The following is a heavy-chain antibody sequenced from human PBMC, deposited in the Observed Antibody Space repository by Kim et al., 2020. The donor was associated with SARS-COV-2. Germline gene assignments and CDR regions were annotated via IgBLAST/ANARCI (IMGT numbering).Heavy chain of an antibody. V-gene: IGHV3-9*01. J-gene: IGHJ4*02. Sequence: GGSLRLSCAASGFTFDDYAMHWVRQAPGKGLEWVSGISWNSGSIGYADSVKGRFTISRDNAKNSLYLQMNSLRAEDTALYYCAKDIRGGYYYRAGFDYWGQGTLVTVSS. CDR3: AKDIRGGYYYRAGFDY. D-gene: IGHD3-22*01. CDR1: GFTFDDYA. CDR2: ISWNSGSI.